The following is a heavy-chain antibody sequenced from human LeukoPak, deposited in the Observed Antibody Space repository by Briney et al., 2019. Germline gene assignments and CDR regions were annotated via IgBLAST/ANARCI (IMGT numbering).Heavy chain of an antibody. CDR2: ISSSGAAT. CDR3: AKKGYAGSGTYSYYFDF. V-gene: IGHV3-23*01. CDR1: GFSFSTYS. J-gene: IGHJ4*02. D-gene: IGHD3-10*01. Sequence: GGSLRLSCAASGFSFSTYSMNWVRQAPGRGLEWVSTISSSGAATYYSDSVKGRFTISRDNSKYTLYLQMDSLRADDTAVYYCAKKGYAGSGTYSYYFDFWGQGALVTVSS.